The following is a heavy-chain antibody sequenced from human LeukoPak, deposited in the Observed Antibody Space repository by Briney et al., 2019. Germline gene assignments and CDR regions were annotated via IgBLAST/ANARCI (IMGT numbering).Heavy chain of an antibody. CDR3: VRGQMDRDAFDI. Sequence: PGGSLRLSCAASGFTFSSYSMNWVRQAPGKGLEWVSSISSSSSYIYYADSVKGRFTISRDNAKNSLYLQMNSLRAEDTAVYYCVRGQMDRDAFDIWGQGTMVTVSS. CDR2: ISSSSSYI. V-gene: IGHV3-21*01. D-gene: IGHD5-24*01. CDR1: GFTFSSYS. J-gene: IGHJ3*02.